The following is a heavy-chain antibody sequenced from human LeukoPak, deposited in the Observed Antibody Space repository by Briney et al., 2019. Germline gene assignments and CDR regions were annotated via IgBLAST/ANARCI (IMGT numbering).Heavy chain of an antibody. Sequence: SQTLSLTCAISGDSVSSNSVTWNWIRQSPSRGLEWLDRTYYRSAWYNDYAVSVRGRITVNPDTSKNQFSLHLNSVTPEDTAVYYCARRLTQYDCFDPWGQGILVTVSS. CDR1: GDSVSSNSVT. V-gene: IGHV6-1*01. CDR3: ARRLTQYDCFDP. D-gene: IGHD2-2*01. CDR2: TYYRSAWYN. J-gene: IGHJ5*02.